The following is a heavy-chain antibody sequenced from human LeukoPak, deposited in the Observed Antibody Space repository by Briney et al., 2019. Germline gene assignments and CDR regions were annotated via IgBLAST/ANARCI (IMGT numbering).Heavy chain of an antibody. CDR1: GFTVSSNY. D-gene: IGHD2-15*01. V-gene: IGHV3-53*04. CDR2: IYSGDTT. J-gene: IGHJ6*02. Sequence: GGSLRLSCAASGFTVSSNYMTWVRQAPGKGLEGVSVIYSGDTTYYADCVKGRFTISRHNSENTLYLQMNSLRAEDTAVYYCARDRLPDIEGGMDVWGQGTTVTVSS. CDR3: ARDRLPDIEGGMDV.